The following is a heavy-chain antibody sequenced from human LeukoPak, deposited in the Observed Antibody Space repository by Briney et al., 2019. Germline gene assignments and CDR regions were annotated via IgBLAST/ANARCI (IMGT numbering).Heavy chain of an antibody. CDR1: GFTVSSNY. D-gene: IGHD1-26*01. J-gene: IGHJ5*02. CDR3: ARANSATIPGVDP. Sequence: GGSLRLSGAASGFTVSSNYMSWIRQAPGKGLEWVSIIYSDGSTYYADSVKGRFTISRDNSKNTLYLQMNSLTAEDTAVYYCARANSATIPGVDPWGQGTLVTVSS. CDR2: IYSDGST. V-gene: IGHV3-53*01.